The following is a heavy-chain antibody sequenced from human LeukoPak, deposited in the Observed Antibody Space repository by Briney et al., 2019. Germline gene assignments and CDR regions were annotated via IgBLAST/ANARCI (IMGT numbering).Heavy chain of an antibody. J-gene: IGHJ4*02. Sequence: GGSLRLSCAASGFTFSNSAMSWVRQAPGKGLEWVSTLSGSGITTYYADSVKGRFTISRDNSKNTLSLQMNSLRAEDTAVYYCARIAADGNDYWGQGTLVTVSS. V-gene: IGHV3-23*01. CDR2: LSGSGITT. D-gene: IGHD2-15*01. CDR1: GFTFSNSA. CDR3: ARIAADGNDY.